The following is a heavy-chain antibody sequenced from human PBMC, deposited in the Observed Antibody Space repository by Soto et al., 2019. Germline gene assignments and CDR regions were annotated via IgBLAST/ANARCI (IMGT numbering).Heavy chain of an antibody. CDR2: ISASGGAT. CDR3: AKELSYNSGRPFDY. CDR1: GFAFSSSA. Sequence: GGSLRLSCAASGFAFSSSAMTWVRQAPGKGLEWVSSISASGGATFYTDSVKGRFTVSRHNSKNTLYLQMNSLRAEDTALYYCAKELSYNSGRPFDYWGQGTLVTVSS. J-gene: IGHJ4*02. V-gene: IGHV3-23*01. D-gene: IGHD3-10*01.